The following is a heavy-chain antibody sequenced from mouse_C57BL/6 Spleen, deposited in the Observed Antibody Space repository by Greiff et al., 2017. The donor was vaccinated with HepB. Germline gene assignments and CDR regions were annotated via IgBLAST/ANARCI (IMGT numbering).Heavy chain of an antibody. CDR3: AREGPYYDYYYAMDY. CDR1: GYTFTDYY. Sequence: VQLQQSGAELVKPGASVKISCKASGYTFTDYYINWVKQRPGQGLEWIGKIGPGSGSTYYNEKFKGKATLPADKSSSTAYMQLSSLTSEDSAVYFCAREGPYYDYYYAMDYWGQGTSVTVSS. J-gene: IGHJ4*01. CDR2: IGPGSGST. V-gene: IGHV1-77*01. D-gene: IGHD2-4*01.